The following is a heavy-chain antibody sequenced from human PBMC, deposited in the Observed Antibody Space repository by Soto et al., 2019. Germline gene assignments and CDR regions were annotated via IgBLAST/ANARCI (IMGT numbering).Heavy chain of an antibody. CDR3: TTGYYGSGIDY. J-gene: IGHJ4*02. D-gene: IGHD3-10*01. V-gene: IGHV3-15*01. Sequence: EVQLVESGGGLVKPGGSLRLSCAASGFTFSNAWMSWVRQAPGKGLEWVGRIKSKTDGGTTDYAAPVKGRFTISRDDSKNTLYPQMNSLKTEDTAVYYCTTGYYGSGIDYWGQGTLVTVSS. CDR1: GFTFSNAW. CDR2: IKSKTDGGTT.